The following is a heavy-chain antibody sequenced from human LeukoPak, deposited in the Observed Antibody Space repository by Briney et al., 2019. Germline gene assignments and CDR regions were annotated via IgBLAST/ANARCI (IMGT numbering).Heavy chain of an antibody. J-gene: IGHJ6*02. CDR2: INPNSGGT. D-gene: IGHD4-17*01. Sequence: GASVKVSCKASGYTFTGYYMHWVRQAPGQGLEWMGWINPNSGGTNYAQKFQGRVTMTRDTSISTAYMELSRLRSDDTAVYYCARDDYGDYVGNYYYYGMGVWGQGTTVTVSS. CDR1: GYTFTGYY. CDR3: ARDDYGDYVGNYYYYGMGV. V-gene: IGHV1-2*02.